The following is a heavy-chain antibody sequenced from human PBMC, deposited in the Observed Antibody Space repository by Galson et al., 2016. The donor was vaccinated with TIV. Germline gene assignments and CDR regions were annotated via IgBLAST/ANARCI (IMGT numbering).Heavy chain of an antibody. J-gene: IGHJ4*02. CDR3: ARGLDRGGNDYKLGY. D-gene: IGHD5-12*01. CDR2: ISDDGNNK. CDR1: GFRFSRSG. V-gene: IGHV3-30*03. Sequence: SLRLSCAASGFRFSRSGMHWVRQAPGKGLEWLAVISDDGNNKRYLDSVKGRFTISRDNSDNTLYLQINSLGTEDTAVCYCARGLDRGGNDYKLGYWGQGTPVTVSS.